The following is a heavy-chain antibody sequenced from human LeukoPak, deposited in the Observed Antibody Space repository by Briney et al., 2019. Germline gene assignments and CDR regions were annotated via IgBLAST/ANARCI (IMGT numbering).Heavy chain of an antibody. CDR1: GFTFSRYY. J-gene: IGHJ1*01. CDR2: TASDGGDR. Sequence: GGSLRLSRVVSGFTFSRYYMGWVRQAPGRGLEWVAMTASDGGDRNYVDSVKGRFTISRDNSKNSLYLQMSSLAAEDTAVYYCAFLIREPQHWGQGTLVTVSS. D-gene: IGHD1-26*01. CDR3: AFLIREPQH. V-gene: IGHV3-7*01.